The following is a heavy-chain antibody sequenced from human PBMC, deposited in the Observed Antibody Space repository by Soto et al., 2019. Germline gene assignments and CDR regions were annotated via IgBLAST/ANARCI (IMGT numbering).Heavy chain of an antibody. Sequence: AGGSLRLSCAASGFSVSSNYMNWVRQAPGKGLEWVSLVYSGGGTYYADSVKGRFTISRDNPKNTLYLQMNSLRAEDTAVYYCARDPGSGVLDYWGQGTLVTVSS. CDR2: VYSGGGT. CDR1: GFSVSSNY. V-gene: IGHV3-53*01. D-gene: IGHD2-8*02. CDR3: ARDPGSGVLDY. J-gene: IGHJ4*02.